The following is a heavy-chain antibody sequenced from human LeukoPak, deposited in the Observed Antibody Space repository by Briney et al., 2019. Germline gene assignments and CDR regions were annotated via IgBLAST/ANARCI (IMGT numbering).Heavy chain of an antibody. V-gene: IGHV4-38-2*02. CDR1: GYSIRSGYY. CDR2: MYQSGST. Sequence: SETLSLTCTVSGYSIRSGYYWGWIRQPPGKGLEWIGSMYQSGSTFYNPSLRSRVTISMDTSKNQFSLKLSSVTAADTAIYYCARVPGPNWFDPWGQGTLVTVSS. J-gene: IGHJ5*02. CDR3: ARVPGPNWFDP. D-gene: IGHD3-10*01.